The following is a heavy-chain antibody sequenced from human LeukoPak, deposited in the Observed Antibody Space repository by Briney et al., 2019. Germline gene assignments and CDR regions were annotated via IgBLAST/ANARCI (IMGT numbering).Heavy chain of an antibody. CDR2: IYYTGST. CDR3: ARGYSNGDLFDY. V-gene: IGHV4-61*01. CDR1: GGSFSSVIYY. Sequence: PSETLSLTCSVSGGSFSSVIYYWRWIRQPPGTGLEWVGYIYYTGSTNNPSLKSRVTISVDTSQNQFSLRLSSVTAADTAVYYCARGYSNGDLFDYWGQGTLVTVSS. D-gene: IGHD5-18*01. J-gene: IGHJ4*02.